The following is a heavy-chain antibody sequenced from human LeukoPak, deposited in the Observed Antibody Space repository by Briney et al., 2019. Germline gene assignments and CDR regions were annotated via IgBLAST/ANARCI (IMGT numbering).Heavy chain of an antibody. V-gene: IGHV4-34*01. Sequence: SETLSLTCAVYGGSFSGYYWSWIRQPPGKGLEWIGEINHSGSTNYNPSLKSRVTISVDTSKNQVSLKLSSVTAADTAVYYCARGLGYCSSTSCFRGYYFDYWGQGTLVTVSS. J-gene: IGHJ4*02. D-gene: IGHD2-2*01. CDR2: INHSGST. CDR1: GGSFSGYY. CDR3: ARGLGYCSSTSCFRGYYFDY.